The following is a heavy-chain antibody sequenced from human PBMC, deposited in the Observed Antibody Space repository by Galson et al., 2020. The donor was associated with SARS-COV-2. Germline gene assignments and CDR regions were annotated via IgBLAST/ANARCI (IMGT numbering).Heavy chain of an antibody. CDR1: GGSFSDYY. D-gene: IGHD5-12*01. V-gene: IGHV4-34*01. CDR2: INNSGST. Sequence: SETLSLTCAVYGGSFSDYYWTWIRQPPGRGLEWIAEINNSGSTNYNPSLKSRVSISVDTSKNQLSLKLLSVTAADTAVYYCARGGWVLATMIFDYWGQGNMVTVSS. J-gene: IGHJ4*02. CDR3: ARGGWVLATMIFDY.